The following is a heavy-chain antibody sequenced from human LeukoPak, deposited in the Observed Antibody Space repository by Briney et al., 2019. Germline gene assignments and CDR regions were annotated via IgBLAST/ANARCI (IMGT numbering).Heavy chain of an antibody. CDR2: ISSSSSYI. V-gene: IGHV3-21*01. J-gene: IGHJ4*02. CDR3: ARGGGYPTPRDY. D-gene: IGHD1-26*01. Sequence: GGSLRLSCAASGFTFSSYSMNWVRQAPGKGPEWVSSISSSSSYIYYADSVKGRFTISRDNAKNSLYLQMNSLRAEDTAVYYCARGGGYPTPRDYWGQGTLVTVSS. CDR1: GFTFSSYS.